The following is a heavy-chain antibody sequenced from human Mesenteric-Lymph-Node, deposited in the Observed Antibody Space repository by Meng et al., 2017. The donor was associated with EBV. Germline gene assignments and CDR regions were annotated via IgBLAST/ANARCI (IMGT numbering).Heavy chain of an antibody. V-gene: IGHV1-18*01. CDR3: ARDRATAQNWFDP. Sequence: VQRVQCVERVKKPGSAVKVSCKASGGTFRTYALSWARQAPGQGLEWMGWISAYNGNTNYAQKLQGRVTMTTDTSTSTAYMELRSLRSDDTAVYYCARDRATAQNWFDPWGQGTLVTVSS. CDR2: ISAYNGNT. CDR1: GGTFRTYA. D-gene: IGHD1-26*01. J-gene: IGHJ5*02.